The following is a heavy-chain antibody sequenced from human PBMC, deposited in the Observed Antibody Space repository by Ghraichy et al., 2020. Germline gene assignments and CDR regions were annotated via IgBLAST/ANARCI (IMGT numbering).Heavy chain of an antibody. CDR1: GGSISSYY. D-gene: IGHD6-19*01. Sequence: SETLSLTCTVSGGSISSYYWSWIRQPPGKGLEWIGYIYYSGSTNYNPSLKSRVTISVDTSKNQFSLKLSSVTAADTAVYYCARVLAGYSSGWYLVGSVAFDIWGQGTMVTVSS. V-gene: IGHV4-59*01. CDR2: IYYSGST. J-gene: IGHJ3*02. CDR3: ARVLAGYSSGWYLVGSVAFDI.